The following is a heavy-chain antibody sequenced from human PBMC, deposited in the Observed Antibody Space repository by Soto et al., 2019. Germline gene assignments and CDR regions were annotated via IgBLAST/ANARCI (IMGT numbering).Heavy chain of an antibody. CDR2: INHSGST. V-gene: IGHV4-34*01. D-gene: IGHD2-15*01. Sequence: SETLSLTCAVYGGSFSGYYWSWIRQPPGKGLEWIGEINHSGSTNYNPSLKSRVTISVDTSKNQFSLKLSSVTAADTAVYYCARGRRIIRYFDYWGQGTLVTLSS. CDR1: GGSFSGYY. CDR3: ARGRRIIRYFDY. J-gene: IGHJ4*02.